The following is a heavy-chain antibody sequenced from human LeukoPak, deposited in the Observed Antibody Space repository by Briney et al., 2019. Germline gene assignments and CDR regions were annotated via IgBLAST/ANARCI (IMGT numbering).Heavy chain of an antibody. J-gene: IGHJ5*02. V-gene: IGHV4-34*01. D-gene: IGHD2-2*01. Sequence: SETLSLTCAVYGGSFSGYYWSWIRQPPGKGLEWIGEINHSGSTNYNPSLKSRVTISVDTSKNQFSLKLSSVTAADTAVYYCARARSYQLLPHPSDPWGQGTLVTVSS. CDR3: ARARSYQLLPHPSDP. CDR1: GGSFSGYY. CDR2: INHSGST.